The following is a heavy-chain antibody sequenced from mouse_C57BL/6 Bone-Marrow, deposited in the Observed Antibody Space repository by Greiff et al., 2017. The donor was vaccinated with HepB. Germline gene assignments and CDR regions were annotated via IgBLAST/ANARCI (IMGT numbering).Heavy chain of an antibody. CDR3: ARERDYYGSSPSYFDV. D-gene: IGHD1-1*01. V-gene: IGHV1-80*01. CDR1: GYAFSSYW. Sequence: QVQLKQSGAELVKPGASVKISCKASGYAFSSYWMNWVKQRPGKGLEWIGQIYPGDGDTNYNGKFKGKATLTADKSSSTAYMQLSSLTSEDSAVYFCARERDYYGSSPSYFDVWGTGTTVTVSS. J-gene: IGHJ1*03. CDR2: IYPGDGDT.